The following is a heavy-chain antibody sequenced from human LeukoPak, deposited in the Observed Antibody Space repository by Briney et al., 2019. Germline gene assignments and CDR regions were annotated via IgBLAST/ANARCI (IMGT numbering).Heavy chain of an antibody. CDR2: INAGNGNT. CDR3: ARRYSSSWYAPFDY. D-gene: IGHD6-13*01. Sequence: ASVKVSCKASGYTFTSYAMQWVRQAPGQRLEWMGWINAGNGNTKYSQKFQGRVTITRDTSASTAYMELSSLRSEDTAVYYCARRYSSSWYAPFDYWGQGTLVTVSS. V-gene: IGHV1-3*01. J-gene: IGHJ4*02. CDR1: GYTFTSYA.